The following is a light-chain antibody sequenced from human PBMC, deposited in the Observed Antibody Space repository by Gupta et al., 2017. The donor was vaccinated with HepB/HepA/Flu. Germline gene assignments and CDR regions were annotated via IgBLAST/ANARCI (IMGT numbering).Light chain of an antibody. J-gene: IGKJ1*01. V-gene: IGKV1-39*01. CDR2: DAT. CDR3: QQNYRTPKT. Sequence: DIQMTQSPSSLSASVGDRVTITCRASQSISSSLNWYQQRPGKAPKLLIYDATTLQSGVPSRFSGSGSATDFSLSIVSLQPEDFVTYYCQQNYRTPKTFGQATRVEVK. CDR1: QSISSS.